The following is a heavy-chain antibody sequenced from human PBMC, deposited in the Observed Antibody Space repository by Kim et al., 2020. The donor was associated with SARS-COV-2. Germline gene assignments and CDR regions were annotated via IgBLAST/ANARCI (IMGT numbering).Heavy chain of an antibody. V-gene: IGHV3-23*01. J-gene: IGHJ2*01. D-gene: IGHD1-1*01. CDR3: AKGVSGYYFDL. CDR2: VSSSGDRT. CDR1: EFTFSSSA. Sequence: GGSLRLSCAASEFTFSSSAMSWVRQAPGKGLEWVSAVSSSGDRTYYADSVQGRFTISRDNSKNTLYLQMNSLRAEDTAIYYCAKGVSGYYFDLLGRGTVV.